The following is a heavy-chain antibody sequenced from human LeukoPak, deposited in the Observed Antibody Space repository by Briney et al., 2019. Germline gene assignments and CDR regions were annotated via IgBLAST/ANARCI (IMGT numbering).Heavy chain of an antibody. CDR3: ARSITAGNYGAPFAY. CDR2: IYYSGST. Sequence: SETLSLTCTVSGGSISDYYWSWIRQPPGKELECIGYIYYSGSTNYNPSLKGRVTISVDTSKNQFSLKLSSVTAADTAVYYCARSITAGNYGAPFAYWGQGTLVTVSS. V-gene: IGHV4-59*01. CDR1: GGSISDYY. D-gene: IGHD1-7*01. J-gene: IGHJ4*02.